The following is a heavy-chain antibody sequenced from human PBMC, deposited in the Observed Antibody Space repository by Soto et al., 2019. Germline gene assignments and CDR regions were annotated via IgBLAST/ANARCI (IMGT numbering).Heavy chain of an antibody. J-gene: IGHJ4*02. Sequence: QVQLVQSGAEVKKPGSSVKVSCKASGGTFSSYAISWVRQAPGQGLEWMGGIIPIFGTANYAQKFQGRVTITADESTSTAYMELRSLRSEDTAVYYCARGGPYYYDSSGYISHWGQGTLVTVSS. CDR1: GGTFSSYA. V-gene: IGHV1-69*01. D-gene: IGHD3-22*01. CDR2: IIPIFGTA. CDR3: ARGGPYYYDSSGYISH.